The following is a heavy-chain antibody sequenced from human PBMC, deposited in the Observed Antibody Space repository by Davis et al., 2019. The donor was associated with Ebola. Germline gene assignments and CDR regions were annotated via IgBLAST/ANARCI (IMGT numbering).Heavy chain of an antibody. V-gene: IGHV4-34*01. CDR1: GGSFSGYY. CDR2: INHSGST. J-gene: IGHJ6*02. CDR3: ARGHDYYYYGMDV. Sequence: MPSETLSLTCAVYGGSFSGYYWSWIRQPPGKGLEWIGEINHSGSTNYNPSLKSRVTISVDTSKNQFSLKLSSATAADTAVYYCARGHDYYYYGMDVWGQGTTVTVSS.